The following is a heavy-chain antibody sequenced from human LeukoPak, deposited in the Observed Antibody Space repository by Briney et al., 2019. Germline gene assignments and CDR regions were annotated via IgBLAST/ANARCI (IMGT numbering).Heavy chain of an antibody. J-gene: IGHJ4*02. CDR1: GGSITTYY. CDR2: IHYSGGT. V-gene: IGHV4-59*01. CDR3: AGDKNSRYWYYY. D-gene: IGHD6-13*01. Sequence: PSETLSLTCTVSGGSITTYYWHWIRQSPGKGLEWIGNIHYSGGTNYNPSLKSRVTISLDTSKSQFSLRLDSVTAADTAVYYCAGDKNSRYWYYYWGQGTLVTVSS.